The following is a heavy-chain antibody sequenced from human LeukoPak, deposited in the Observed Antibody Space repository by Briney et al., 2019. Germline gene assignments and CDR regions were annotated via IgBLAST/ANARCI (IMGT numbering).Heavy chain of an antibody. V-gene: IGHV3-23*01. Sequence: PGGSLRLSCAASGFTFSSYAMSWVRQAPGKGLEWVSAISGSGGSTYYADSVKGRFTISRHNSENTVYLQMNSLRSEDTAVYYCARGKFSMFYFDYWGQGALVTVSS. J-gene: IGHJ4*02. CDR2: ISGSGGST. CDR3: ARGKFSMFYFDY. D-gene: IGHD3-10*02. CDR1: GFTFSSYA.